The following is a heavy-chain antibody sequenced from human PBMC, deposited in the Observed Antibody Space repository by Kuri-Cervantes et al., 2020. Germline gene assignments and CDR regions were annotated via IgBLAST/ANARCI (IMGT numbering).Heavy chain of an antibody. Sequence: GSLRLSCTVSGGSISSSSYYWGWIRQPPGKGLEWIGSIYYSGSTYYNPSLKSRVTISVDTSKNQFSLKLSSVTAADTAVYYCARHRLEWGSGSRYYYGMDVRGQGTTVTVSS. CDR2: IYYSGST. CDR3: ARHRLEWGSGSRYYYGMDV. J-gene: IGHJ6*02. CDR1: GGSISSSSYY. D-gene: IGHD3-10*01. V-gene: IGHV4-39*01.